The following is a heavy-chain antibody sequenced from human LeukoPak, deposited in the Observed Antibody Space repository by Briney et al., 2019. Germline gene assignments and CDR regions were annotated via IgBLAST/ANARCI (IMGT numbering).Heavy chain of an antibody. CDR1: GGSVSSVSYY. CDR3: AATLGPNYDILTGFDAFDI. J-gene: IGHJ3*02. V-gene: IGHV4-61*01. Sequence: SETLSLTCTVSGGSVSSVSYYWSWIRPPPGQGLEWIGYIYYSGSTNYNPSLKTRVPISVDTSKNQFSLKPRLVTAADTDVYYCAATLGPNYDILTGFDAFDIWGQGTMVTVSS. D-gene: IGHD3-9*01. CDR2: IYYSGST.